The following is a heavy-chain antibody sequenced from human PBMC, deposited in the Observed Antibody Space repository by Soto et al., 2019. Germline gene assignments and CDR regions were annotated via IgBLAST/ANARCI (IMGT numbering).Heavy chain of an antibody. V-gene: IGHV3-30*18. CDR2: ISYDGSNK. D-gene: IGHD6-13*01. CDR1: GFTFSSYG. J-gene: IGHJ6*02. CDR3: AKDRGQRIAAQYYYYYGMDV. Sequence: PGGSLRLSCAASGFTFSSYGMHWVRQAPGKGLEWVAVISYDGSNKYYADSVKGRFTISRDNSKNTLYLQMNSLRAEDTAVYYCAKDRGQRIAAQYYYYYGMDVWGQGTKVT.